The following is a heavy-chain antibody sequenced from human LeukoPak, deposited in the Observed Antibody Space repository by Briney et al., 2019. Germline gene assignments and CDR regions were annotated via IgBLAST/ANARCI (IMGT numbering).Heavy chain of an antibody. CDR1: GFTFSTYY. Sequence: GGSLRLSCAASGFTFSTYYMHWVRQAPGKGLVWVSRINSDGSSTSYADSVKGRFTISRDNAKNTLYLQMNSLRAEDTAVYYCARWDSSGYYYFDYWGQGTLVTVSS. CDR3: ARWDSSGYYYFDY. J-gene: IGHJ4*02. CDR2: INSDGSST. D-gene: IGHD3-22*01. V-gene: IGHV3-74*01.